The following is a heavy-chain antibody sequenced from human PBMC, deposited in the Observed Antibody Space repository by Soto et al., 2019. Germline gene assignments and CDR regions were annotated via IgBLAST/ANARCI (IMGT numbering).Heavy chain of an antibody. Sequence: SETLSLTCTVSGGSISSSSYYWGWIRQPPGKGLEWIGSIYYSGSTYYNPSLKSRVTISVDTSKNQFSLKLSSVTAAETAVYYCARPHSGSHDKAFDYWGQGTLVTVSS. CDR1: GGSISSSSYY. CDR2: IYYSGST. J-gene: IGHJ4*02. D-gene: IGHD1-26*01. V-gene: IGHV4-39*01. CDR3: ARPHSGSHDKAFDY.